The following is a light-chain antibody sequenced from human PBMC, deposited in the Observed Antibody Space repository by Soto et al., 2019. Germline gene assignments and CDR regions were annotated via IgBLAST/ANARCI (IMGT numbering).Light chain of an antibody. V-gene: IGLV1-44*01. CDR2: DNI. Sequence: QSVLTQPPSASGTPGQRVTISCSGSSSNIGNNAVNWYQQFPGTAPKLLIYDNIQRPSGVPDRFSGSKSGTSASLAISGLQSEDEADYYCAAWGDNLNGWVFGGGTKVPVL. J-gene: IGLJ3*02. CDR3: AAWGDNLNGWV. CDR1: SSNIGNNA.